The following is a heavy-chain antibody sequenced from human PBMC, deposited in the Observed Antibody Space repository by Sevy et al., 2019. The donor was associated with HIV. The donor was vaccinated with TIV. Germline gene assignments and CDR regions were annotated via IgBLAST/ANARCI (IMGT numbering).Heavy chain of an antibody. CDR3: ASILDYYYGSGSPNDY. CDR2: IKQDGSEK. D-gene: IGHD3-10*01. J-gene: IGHJ4*02. CDR1: GFTFSSYW. Sequence: GGSLRLSCVASGFTFSSYWMSWVRQAPGKGLEWVANIKQDGSEKYYVDSVKGRFTISRDNAKNSLYLQMNSLRAEDTAVYYCASILDYYYGSGSPNDYWGQGTLVTVSS. V-gene: IGHV3-7*01.